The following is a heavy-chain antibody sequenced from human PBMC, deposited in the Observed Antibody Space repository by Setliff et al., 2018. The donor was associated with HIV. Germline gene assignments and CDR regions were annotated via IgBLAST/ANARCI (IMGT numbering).Heavy chain of an antibody. Sequence: SETLSLTCTVSGGSISTYYWSWIRQPPGKGLEWLGYVSYSGSTNFNPSLESRLAMSVDMSKNHFSLKLRPVTAADTAVYYCAGNGPFYDSSSSDAFDIWGHGTMVTVSS. CDR1: GGSISTYY. D-gene: IGHD3-22*01. CDR2: VSYSGST. V-gene: IGHV4-59*08. CDR3: AGNGPFYDSSSSDAFDI. J-gene: IGHJ3*02.